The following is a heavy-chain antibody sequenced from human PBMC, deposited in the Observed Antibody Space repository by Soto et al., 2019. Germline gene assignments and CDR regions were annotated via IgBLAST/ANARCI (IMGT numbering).Heavy chain of an antibody. CDR3: AKDHVTGTTGYYYSMDV. Sequence: GGSLRLSCAASGFTFSSYAMSWVRQAPGKGLEWVSAISGSGGSTYYADSVKGRFTISRDNSKNTLYLQMNSLRAEDTAVYYCAKDHVTGTTGYYYSMDVWGQGTTVTVSS. CDR1: GFTFSSYA. V-gene: IGHV3-23*01. D-gene: IGHD1-7*01. CDR2: ISGSGGST. J-gene: IGHJ6*02.